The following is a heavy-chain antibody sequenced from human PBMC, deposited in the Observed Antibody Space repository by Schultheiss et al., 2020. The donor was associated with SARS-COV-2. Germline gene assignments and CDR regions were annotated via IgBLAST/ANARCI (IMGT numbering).Heavy chain of an antibody. CDR1: GGSLNTYD. V-gene: IGHV4-4*08. CDR2: IYTSGST. J-gene: IGHJ5*02. D-gene: IGHD6-19*01. CDR3: AREGRLAPPYNWFDP. Sequence: SETLSLTCTVYGGSLNTYDWNWIRQSPGKGLEWIGYIYTSGSTSYNPSLRSRVTISIHTSKNQFSLNLSSVTAADTAVYYCAREGRLAPPYNWFDPWGQGTLVTVSS.